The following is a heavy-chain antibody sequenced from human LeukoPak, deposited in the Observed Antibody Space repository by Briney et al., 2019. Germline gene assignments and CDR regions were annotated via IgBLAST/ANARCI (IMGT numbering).Heavy chain of an antibody. CDR2: IYHSGST. CDR1: GGSISSGGYS. D-gene: IGHD5-18*01. V-gene: IGHV4-30-2*01. Sequence: SQTLSLTCAVSGGSISSGGYSWSWIRQPPGKGQEWIGYIYHSGSTYYNPSLKSRVTISVDRSKNQFSLKLSSVTAADTAVYYCARDTAMVGFDYWGQGTLVTVSS. J-gene: IGHJ4*02. CDR3: ARDTAMVGFDY.